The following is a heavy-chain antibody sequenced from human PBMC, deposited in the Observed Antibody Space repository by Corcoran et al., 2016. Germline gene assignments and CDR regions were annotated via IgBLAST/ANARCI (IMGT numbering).Heavy chain of an antibody. D-gene: IGHD3-9*01. V-gene: IGHV4-39*07. CDR1: GGSISSSSYY. CDR3: ARIYYDILTGPRPINWFDP. J-gene: IGHJ5*02. CDR2: IYYSGST. Sequence: QLQLQESGPGLVKPSETLSLTCTVSGGSISSSSYYWGWIRQPPGKGLEWIGSIYYSGSTYYNPSLKSRVTISVDTSKNQFSLKLSSVTAADTAVYYCARIYYDILTGPRPINWFDPWGQGTLVTVSS.